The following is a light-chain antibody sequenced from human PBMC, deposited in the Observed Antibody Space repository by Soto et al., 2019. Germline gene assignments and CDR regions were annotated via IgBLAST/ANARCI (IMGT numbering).Light chain of an antibody. CDR2: EVS. J-gene: IGLJ1*01. Sequence: QSVLTQPASVSGSPGQSITISCTGTSSDVGSYNLVSWYQQHPGKAPKLMIYEVSKRPSGVSNRFSGSKSGNTASLTISGLQAEDEADYYCCSYAGSITPYVVGTGTKLTVL. CDR3: CSYAGSITPYV. CDR1: SSDVGSYNL. V-gene: IGLV2-23*02.